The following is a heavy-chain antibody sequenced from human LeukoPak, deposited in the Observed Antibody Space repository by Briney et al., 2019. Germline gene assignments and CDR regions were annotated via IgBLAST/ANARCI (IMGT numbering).Heavy chain of an antibody. CDR3: ARHGSTYALRN. J-gene: IGHJ4*02. CDR1: GVSIYSYY. V-gene: IGHV4-59*08. D-gene: IGHD2-2*01. CDR2: IYYSGST. Sequence: PSETLSLTCTVSGVSIYSYYWSWLRQPPRKGLEWGGYIYYSGSTNYNPSLKRRITISVDTSKNQFSLKLSSVTAADTAVYYCARHGSTYALRNWGQGTLVTVSS.